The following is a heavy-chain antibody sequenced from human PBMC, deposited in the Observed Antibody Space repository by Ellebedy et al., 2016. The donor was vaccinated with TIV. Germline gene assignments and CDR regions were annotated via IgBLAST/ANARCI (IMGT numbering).Heavy chain of an antibody. D-gene: IGHD3-3*01. V-gene: IGHV4-39*01. CDR2: VSYRGSA. Sequence: MPSETLSLTCSASGDSINTGKYYWGWIRQPPGKGPEWIATVSYRGSAHYRPSLKSRATISIDTSKNQFFLRLTSVTAADTAVYYCARHLGHAERFFEVVRDWFDPWGQGALVTVSS. CDR3: ARHLGHAERFFEVVRDWFDP. CDR1: GDSINTGKYY. J-gene: IGHJ5*02.